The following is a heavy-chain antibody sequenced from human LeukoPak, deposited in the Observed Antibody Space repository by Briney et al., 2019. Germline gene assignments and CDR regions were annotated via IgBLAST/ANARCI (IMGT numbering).Heavy chain of an antibody. V-gene: IGHV4-59*08. D-gene: IGHD6-13*01. CDR2: IYYSGST. J-gene: IGHJ6*03. CDR1: GGSISSYY. CDR3: ARLGQQLVPDSYNYYYYMDV. Sequence: SETLSLPCTASGGSISSYYWSWIRQPPGKGLEWIGYIYYSGSTNYNPCLKSRVTISVDTSKNQFSLKLTSVTAADTAVYYCARLGQQLVPDSYNYYYYMDVWGKGTTVTVSS.